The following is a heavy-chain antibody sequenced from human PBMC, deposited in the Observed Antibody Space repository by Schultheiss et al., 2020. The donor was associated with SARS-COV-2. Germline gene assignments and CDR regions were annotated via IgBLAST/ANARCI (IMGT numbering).Heavy chain of an antibody. Sequence: GGSLRLSCAASGFTFSTYSMNWVRQAPGKGLEWVSSISSSSNYMDYADSVKGRFTISRDNAKNSLYLQMNSLRAEDTAVYYCAREGKTIFGVVIAKKYYYYMDVWGKGTTVTVSS. D-gene: IGHD3-3*01. CDR1: GFTFSTYS. V-gene: IGHV3-21*01. J-gene: IGHJ6*03. CDR2: ISSSSNYM. CDR3: AREGKTIFGVVIAKKYYYYMDV.